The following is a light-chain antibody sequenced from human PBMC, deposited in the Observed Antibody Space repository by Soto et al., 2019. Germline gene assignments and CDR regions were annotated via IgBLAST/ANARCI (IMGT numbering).Light chain of an antibody. CDR3: QQSYSTPWT. V-gene: IGKV1-39*01. Sequence: DIQMTQSPSSLSASVGDRVTITCRASQSISSYLNWYQQKPGKAPKLLIFAASSLQSGVPSRFSGIGSGTDFTLTISSLQPEDFATYYCQQSYSTPWTFGQRTKVEIK. CDR1: QSISSY. J-gene: IGKJ1*01. CDR2: AAS.